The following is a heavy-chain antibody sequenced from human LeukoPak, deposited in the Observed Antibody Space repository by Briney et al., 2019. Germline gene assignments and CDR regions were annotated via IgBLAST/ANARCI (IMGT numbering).Heavy chain of an antibody. CDR2: IIPIFGTA. V-gene: IGHV1-69*06. CDR3: ARSALWFGELLSPYFDY. D-gene: IGHD3-10*01. CDR1: GGTFSSYA. Sequence: SVKVSCKASGGTFSSYAISWVRQAPGQGLEWMGVIIPIFGTANYAQKFQGRVTITADKSTSTAYMELSSLRSEDTAVYYCARSALWFGELLSPYFDYWGQGTLVTVSS. J-gene: IGHJ4*02.